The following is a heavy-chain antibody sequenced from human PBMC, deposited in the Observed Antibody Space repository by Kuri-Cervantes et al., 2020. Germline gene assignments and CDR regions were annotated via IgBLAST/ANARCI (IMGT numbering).Heavy chain of an antibody. CDR1: ESTFSSDS. Sequence: GRSLRLSCAASESTFSSDSMNWVRQAPGKGLEWVPSISSSSSYIYYADSVKGRFTISRDNAKNPLYLQMNSLRDEDTAVYYCARRTTGVTPVTYYYYYSMDVWGQGTTVTVSS. J-gene: IGHJ6*02. CDR2: ISSSSSYI. V-gene: IGHV3-21*01. D-gene: IGHD4-23*01. CDR3: ARRTTGVTPVTYYYYYSMDV.